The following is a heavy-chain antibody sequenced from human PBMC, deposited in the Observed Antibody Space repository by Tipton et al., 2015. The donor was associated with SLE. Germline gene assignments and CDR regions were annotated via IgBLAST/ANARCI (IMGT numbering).Heavy chain of an antibody. J-gene: IGHJ4*02. Sequence: TLSLTCAVSGYSISSGYYWGWIRQPPGKGLEWIGSIYHSGSTYYNSSLESRVTISVDTSKNHFSLKLNSVTAADTAVYYCARDWEGRWELHLGIWVYWGQGPLVTVSS. CDR2: IYHSGST. CDR1: GYSISSGYY. CDR3: ARDWEGRWELHLGIWVY. V-gene: IGHV4-38-2*02. D-gene: IGHD1-26*01.